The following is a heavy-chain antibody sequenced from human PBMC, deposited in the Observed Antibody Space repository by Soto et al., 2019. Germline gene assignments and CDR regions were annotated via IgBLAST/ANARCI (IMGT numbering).Heavy chain of an antibody. CDR3: ARDVLLWFGENYYMDV. CDR2: ISSSGSTI. CDR1: GFTFSDYY. D-gene: IGHD3-10*01. Sequence: GGSLRLSCAASGFTFSDYYMSWIRQAPGKGLEWVSYISSSGSTIYYADSVKGRFTISRDNAKNSLYLQMNSLRAEDTAVYYCARDVLLWFGENYYMDVWGKGTTVTVSS. V-gene: IGHV3-11*01. J-gene: IGHJ6*03.